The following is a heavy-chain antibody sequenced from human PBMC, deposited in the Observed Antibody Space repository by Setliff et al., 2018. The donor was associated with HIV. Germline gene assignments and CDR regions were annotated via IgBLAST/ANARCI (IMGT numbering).Heavy chain of an antibody. D-gene: IGHD3-22*01. CDR3: AKEKVKMRGNYDSSTYYALADS. CDR2: TWFDESHK. J-gene: IGHJ4*02. V-gene: IGHV3-30*02. Sequence: PGGSLRLSCSASGFTFSGSAMHWVRQAPGKGLEWVALTWFDESHKFYSDSVQGRFIISRDNSKNTLYLQMNSLRPEDTAVYYCAKEKVKMRGNYDSSTYYALADSWGQGTLVTVSS. CDR1: GFTFSGSA.